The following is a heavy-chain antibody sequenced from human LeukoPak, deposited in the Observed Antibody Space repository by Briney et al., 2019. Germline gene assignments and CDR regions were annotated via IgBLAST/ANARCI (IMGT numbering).Heavy chain of an antibody. Sequence: GGSLRLSCAASGFTFSDYYMSWIRQAPGKGLEWISNIRTTAEGAKYAYYADSVKGRVTISRDDGKNTLYLHMNSLRDDDTAVYYCATDQRYDFDYWGQGILVTVSS. V-gene: IGHV3-11*03. CDR3: ATDQRYDFDY. D-gene: IGHD3-9*01. J-gene: IGHJ4*02. CDR1: GFTFSDYY. CDR2: IRTTAEGAKYA.